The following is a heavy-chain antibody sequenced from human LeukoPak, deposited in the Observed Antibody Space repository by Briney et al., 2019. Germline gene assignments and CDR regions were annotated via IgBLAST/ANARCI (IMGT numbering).Heavy chain of an antibody. CDR1: GFTFSSYW. J-gene: IGHJ4*02. D-gene: IGHD3-16*02. V-gene: IGHV3-74*01. Sequence: GGSPRLSCAASGFTFSSYWMHWVRHAPGKGLVWVSRINSDGSSTSYADSVRGRFSISRDNAKNTLYLQMNSLRAEDTAVYYCAKQKVITFGGVIGYWGQGTLVTVSS. CDR3: AKQKVITFGGVIGY. CDR2: INSDGSST.